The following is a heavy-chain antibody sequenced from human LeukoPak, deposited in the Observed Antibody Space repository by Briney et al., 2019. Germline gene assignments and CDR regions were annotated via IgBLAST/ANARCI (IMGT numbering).Heavy chain of an antibody. CDR1: GGSISSSNW. CDR3: ARGSGYSYGMVDY. Sequence: SETLSLTCAVSGGSISSSNWWSWVRQPPGKGLEWIGEIYHSGSTNYNPSLKSRVTISVDKSKNQFSLKLSSVTAADTAVYYCARGSGYSYGMVDYWGQGTLVTVSS. CDR2: IYHSGST. V-gene: IGHV4-4*02. D-gene: IGHD5-18*01. J-gene: IGHJ4*02.